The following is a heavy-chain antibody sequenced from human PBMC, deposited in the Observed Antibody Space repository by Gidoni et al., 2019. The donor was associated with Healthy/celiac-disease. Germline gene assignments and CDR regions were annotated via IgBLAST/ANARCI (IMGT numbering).Heavy chain of an antibody. CDR3: ARSSSSRYYYYGMDV. Sequence: EVQLVESGGGLVQPGRSLRLSYAASGFTFDDYAMPWVRQAPVKGLGWVSGISWNSGSIGYADSVKGRFTISRDNAKNSLYLQMNSLRAEDTALYYCARSSSSRYYYYGMDVWGQGTTVTVSS. D-gene: IGHD6-6*01. J-gene: IGHJ6*02. CDR2: ISWNSGSI. CDR1: GFTFDDYA. V-gene: IGHV3-9*01.